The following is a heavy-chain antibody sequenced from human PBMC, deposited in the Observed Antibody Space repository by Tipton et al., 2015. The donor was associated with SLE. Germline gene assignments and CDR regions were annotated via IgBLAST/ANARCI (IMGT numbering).Heavy chain of an antibody. V-gene: IGHV4-61*09. CDR3: ASFGKEPILNHGIAAAGTYYYYYMDV. CDR1: GYSISSGSYY. J-gene: IGHJ6*03. CDR2: IYTSEST. Sequence: TLSLTCAVSGYSISSGSYYWSWIRQPAGKGLEWIGHIYTSESTNYNPSLKSRVTISVDTSKNQFSLKLSSVTAAYTAVDYWASFGKEPILNHGIAAAGTYYYYYMDVWGKGTTVTVSS. D-gene: IGHD6-13*01.